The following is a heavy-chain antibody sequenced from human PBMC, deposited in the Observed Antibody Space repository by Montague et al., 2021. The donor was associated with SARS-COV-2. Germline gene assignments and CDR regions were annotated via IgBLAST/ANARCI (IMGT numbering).Heavy chain of an antibody. J-gene: IGHJ4*02. CDR2: MFTSGST. Sequence: TLSLTCTVSGASISNPTYSWGWIRQPAGKELEWIGRMFTSGSTTYNLSIKSRVTISVNTSKNQISLRLTSVTAADTAVYYCVREGGSMTFDYWGQGSLVTVSS. V-gene: IGHV4-61*02. D-gene: IGHD1-26*01. CDR3: VREGGSMTFDY. CDR1: GASISNPTYS.